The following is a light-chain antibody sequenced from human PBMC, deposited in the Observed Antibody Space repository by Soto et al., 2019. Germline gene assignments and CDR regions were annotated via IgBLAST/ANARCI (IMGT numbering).Light chain of an antibody. CDR3: QQSYTTPRT. CDR1: QSISSY. Sequence: DIQMTQSASSLSASVGDRVSITCRASQSISSYLNWYQQKPGKAPHLLIYASSNLQSGVPSRFSGSGSGTDFTLTISNLQPEDFATYYCQQSYTTPRTFGQGTKVDIK. CDR2: ASS. V-gene: IGKV1-39*01. J-gene: IGKJ1*01.